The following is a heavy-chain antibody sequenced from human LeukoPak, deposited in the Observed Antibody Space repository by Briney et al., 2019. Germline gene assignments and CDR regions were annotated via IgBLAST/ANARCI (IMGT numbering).Heavy chain of an antibody. CDR2: IIPILGTA. CDR3: ATKRGYSYGSPH. V-gene: IGHV1-69*13. J-gene: IGHJ4*02. Sequence: GASVKVSCKASGGTFSSYVISWVRQAPGQGLEWMGGIIPILGTANYAQKFQGRVTITADESTSTAYMELSSLRSEDTAVYYCATKRGYSYGSPHWGQGTLVTVSS. D-gene: IGHD5-18*01. CDR1: GGTFSSYV.